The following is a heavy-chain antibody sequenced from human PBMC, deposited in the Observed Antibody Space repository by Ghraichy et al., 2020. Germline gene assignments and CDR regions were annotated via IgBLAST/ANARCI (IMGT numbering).Heavy chain of an antibody. V-gene: IGHV4-61*01. Sequence: SETLSLTCTVSGGSVSSGSYYWSWIRQPPGKGLEWIGYIYYSGSTNYNPSLKSRVTISVDTSKNQFSLKLSSVTAADTAVYYCARDKYDFWSGYYYYYGMDVWGQGTTVTVSS. J-gene: IGHJ6*02. CDR1: GGSVSSGSYY. CDR2: IYYSGST. CDR3: ARDKYDFWSGYYYYYGMDV. D-gene: IGHD3-3*01.